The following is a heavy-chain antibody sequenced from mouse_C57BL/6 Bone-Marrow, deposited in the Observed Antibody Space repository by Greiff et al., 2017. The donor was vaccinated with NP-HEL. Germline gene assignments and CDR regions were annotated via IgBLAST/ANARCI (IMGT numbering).Heavy chain of an antibody. Sequence: VQLKQSGAELVRPGASVKLSCTASGFNIKDDYMHWVKQRPEQGLEWIGWIDPENGDTEYASKFQGKATITADTSSNTAYLQLSSLTSEDTAVYYCTTSAYYYGSSYEDWYFDVWGTGTTVTVSS. V-gene: IGHV14-4*01. CDR2: IDPENGDT. D-gene: IGHD1-1*01. CDR3: TTSAYYYGSSYEDWYFDV. J-gene: IGHJ1*03. CDR1: GFNIKDDY.